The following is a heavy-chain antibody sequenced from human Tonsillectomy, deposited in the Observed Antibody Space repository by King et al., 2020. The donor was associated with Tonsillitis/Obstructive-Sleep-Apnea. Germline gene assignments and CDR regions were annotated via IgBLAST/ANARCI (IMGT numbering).Heavy chain of an antibody. CDR3: ARQLGEWVVTTYYYHMDV. Sequence: VQLVESGGGLVQPGGSLRLSCAASGFTVPTYWITWVRQAPGKGLEWVANIKQDGSEKYYVDSVKGRFTISRDNAKNSFYLQMNSLRAEDTAVYYCARQLGEWVVTTYYYHMDVWGKGTTVTVAS. V-gene: IGHV3-7*04. CDR1: GFTVPTYW. CDR2: IKQDGSEK. J-gene: IGHJ6*03. D-gene: IGHD6-19*01.